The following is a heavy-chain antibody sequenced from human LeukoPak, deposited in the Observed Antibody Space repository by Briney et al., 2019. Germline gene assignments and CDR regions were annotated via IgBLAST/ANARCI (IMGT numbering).Heavy chain of an antibody. CDR2: IYTSGST. J-gene: IGHJ4*02. CDR1: GGSISSYY. D-gene: IGHD3-10*01. CDR3: ARDRGGSGSYYTPTPPGQFDY. V-gene: IGHV4-4*07. Sequence: PSETLSLTCTVSGGSISSYYWSWLRQPAGKGLEWIGRIYTSGSTNYNPSLKSRVTMSVDTSKNQFSLKLSSVTAADTAVYYCARDRGGSGSYYTPTPPGQFDYWGQGTLVTVSS.